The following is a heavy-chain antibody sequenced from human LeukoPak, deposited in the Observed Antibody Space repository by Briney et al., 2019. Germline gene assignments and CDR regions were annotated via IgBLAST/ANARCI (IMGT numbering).Heavy chain of an antibody. V-gene: IGHV1-18*01. D-gene: IGHD3-9*01. CDR2: ISAYNGNT. CDR3: ARDGDYDILTGRASNYYMDV. J-gene: IGHJ6*03. CDR1: GYTFTSYG. Sequence: GASVKVSCKASGYTFTSYGISWVRQAPGQGLEWMGWISAYNGNTNNAQKLQGRVTMTTDTSTSTAYMELRSLRSDDTAVYYCARDGDYDILTGRASNYYMDVWGKGTTATVSS.